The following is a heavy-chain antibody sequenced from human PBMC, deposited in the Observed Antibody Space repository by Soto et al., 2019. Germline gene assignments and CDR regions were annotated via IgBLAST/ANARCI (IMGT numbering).Heavy chain of an antibody. Sequence: EVQLVESGGGLVQPGGSLRLSCAASGFTFSTSWMHWVRQAPGKGLVWVSRINSDGGSTSYADSVKGRFTISRDNAKNTLYLQMNRLRADDTAVYYCARALGGPTPFDYWGQGTLVTVSS. CDR2: INSDGGST. J-gene: IGHJ4*02. CDR3: ARALGGPTPFDY. V-gene: IGHV3-74*01. CDR1: GFTFSTSW. D-gene: IGHD2-15*01.